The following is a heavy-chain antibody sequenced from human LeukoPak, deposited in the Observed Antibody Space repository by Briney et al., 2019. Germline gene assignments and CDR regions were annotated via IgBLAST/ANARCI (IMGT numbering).Heavy chain of an antibody. CDR1: GYTFTSYA. J-gene: IGHJ4*02. CDR2: TNTANGNT. Sequence: ASVKVSCKASGYTFTSYAIYWVRQAPGQRLEWMGWTNTANGNTRFSQKFQGRVTITRDTSASTAYMELSSLRSEDTAMYYCTRGDSSSWFYWGQGTLVTVSS. V-gene: IGHV1-3*04. D-gene: IGHD6-13*01. CDR3: TRGDSSSWFY.